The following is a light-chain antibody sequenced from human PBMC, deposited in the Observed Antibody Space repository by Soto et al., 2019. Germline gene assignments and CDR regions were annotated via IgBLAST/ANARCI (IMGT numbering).Light chain of an antibody. CDR3: QQYHRYSRT. J-gene: IGKJ1*01. CDR1: QNIRNW. CDR2: DAS. Sequence: DIQMTQSPSTLPASVGDRVTITCRASQNIRNWLAWYQQKPGKAPKLLIYDASSLHSGVPSRFTGSGFGTEFTLTISSLQPEDFATYYCQQYHRYSRTFGQGTKV. V-gene: IGKV1-5*01.